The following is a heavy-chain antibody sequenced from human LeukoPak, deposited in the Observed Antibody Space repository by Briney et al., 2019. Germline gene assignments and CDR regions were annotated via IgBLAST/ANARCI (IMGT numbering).Heavy chain of an antibody. V-gene: IGHV3-48*02. J-gene: IGHJ4*02. CDR1: GFTFSSYS. CDR2: ITSSSSSI. CDR3: ARHYYGSGSVDY. Sequence: GSLRLSCAASGFTFSSYSMNWVRQAPGKGLEWISYITSSSSSIHYADSVKGRFTVSRDNAKNPVYLQMNSLRDEDTAVYYCARHYYGSGSVDYWGQGTLVTVSS. D-gene: IGHD3-10*01.